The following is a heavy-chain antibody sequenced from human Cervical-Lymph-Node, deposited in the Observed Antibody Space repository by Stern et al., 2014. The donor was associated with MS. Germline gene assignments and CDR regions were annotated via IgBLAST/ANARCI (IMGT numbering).Heavy chain of an antibody. V-gene: IGHV5-51*03. J-gene: IGHJ6*02. CDR1: GYSFATYW. CDR2: IYPGDSGT. Sequence: VQLVQSGAEVKKPGESLKISCKGSGYSFATYWIGWVRQMPGKGLEWMGFIYPGDSGTRYSPSFQGRATISADKSISTAYLHWSSLKASDTAMYYCARPGDDTAKYGLDVWGQGTTVTVSS. D-gene: IGHD5-18*01. CDR3: ARPGDDTAKYGLDV.